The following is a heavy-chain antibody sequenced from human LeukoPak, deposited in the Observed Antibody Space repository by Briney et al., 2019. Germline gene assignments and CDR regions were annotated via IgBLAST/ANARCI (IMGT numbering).Heavy chain of an antibody. J-gene: IGHJ4*02. CDR2: IYYSGST. CDR3: ARYYYDSSSYFADWRYFDY. D-gene: IGHD3-22*01. Sequence: SQTLSLTCTVSGGSISSGDYYWSWIRQPPGKGLEWIGYIYYSGSTYYNPSLKSQVTISVDTSKNQFSLKLSSVTAADTAVYYCARYYYDSSSYFADWRYFDYWGQGTLVTVSS. V-gene: IGHV4-30-4*01. CDR1: GGSISSGDYY.